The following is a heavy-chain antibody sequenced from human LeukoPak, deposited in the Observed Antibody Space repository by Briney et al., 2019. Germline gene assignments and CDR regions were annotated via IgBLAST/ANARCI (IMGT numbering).Heavy chain of an antibody. CDR3: ARDGEMVVAGKYYYYYYYMDV. J-gene: IGHJ6*03. CDR1: GGSISSSSYY. V-gene: IGHV4-39*07. CDR2: IYYSGST. D-gene: IGHD6-19*01. Sequence: PSETLSLTCTVSGGSISSSSYYWGWIRQPPGKGLEWIGSIYYSGSTYYNPSLKSRVTISVDTSKNQFSLKLSSVTAADTAVYYCARDGEMVVAGKYYYYYYYMDVWGKGTTVTVSS.